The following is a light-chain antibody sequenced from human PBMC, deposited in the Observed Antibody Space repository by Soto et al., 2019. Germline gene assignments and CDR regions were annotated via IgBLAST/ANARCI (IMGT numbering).Light chain of an antibody. CDR1: RSVAGY. J-gene: IGKJ2*01. Sequence: ELVLTQSPATLSLSPGERATLSCRASRSVAGYLAWYQQRPGQAPRLLMYDGSNRATGIPARFSGSGSGTDFNLTISRLEPEDFGIYYCQQRSSRNTFGQGTKLEIK. V-gene: IGKV3-11*01. CDR2: DGS. CDR3: QQRSSRNT.